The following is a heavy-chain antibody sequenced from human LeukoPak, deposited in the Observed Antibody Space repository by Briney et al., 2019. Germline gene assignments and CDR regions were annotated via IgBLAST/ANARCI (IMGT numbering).Heavy chain of an antibody. CDR1: GYTFTSYG. Sequence: ASVKVSCKASGYTFTSYGISWVRQAPGQGLEWMGWISAYNGNTNYAQKLQGRVTMTTDTSTSTAYMELRSLRSDDTAVYHCARRGVSTNYDFWSGYYRYWYFDLWGRGTLVTVSS. V-gene: IGHV1-18*01. J-gene: IGHJ2*01. CDR3: ARRGVSTNYDFWSGYYRYWYFDL. CDR2: ISAYNGNT. D-gene: IGHD3-3*01.